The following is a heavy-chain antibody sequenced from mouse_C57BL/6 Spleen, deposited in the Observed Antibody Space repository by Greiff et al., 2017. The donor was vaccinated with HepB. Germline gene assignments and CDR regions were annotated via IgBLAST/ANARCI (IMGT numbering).Heavy chain of an antibody. D-gene: IGHD2-1*01. CDR1: GYSITSGYY. CDR3: AREYYYGNYGLFGY. J-gene: IGHJ3*01. CDR2: ISYDGSN. V-gene: IGHV3-6*01. Sequence: EVQLQESGPGLVKPSQSLSLTCSVTGYSITSGYYWNWIRQFPGNKLEWMGYISYDGSNNYNPSLKNRIAITRDTSKNQFFLKLNSVTTENTASYYCAREYYYGNYGLFGYWGQGSLVTVSA.